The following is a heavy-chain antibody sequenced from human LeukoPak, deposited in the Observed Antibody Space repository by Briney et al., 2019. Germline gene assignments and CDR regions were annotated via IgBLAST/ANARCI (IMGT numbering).Heavy chain of an antibody. V-gene: IGHV4-38-2*02. CDR2: INHSGST. J-gene: IGHJ4*02. CDR3: ARDNDQMGLDPFDF. D-gene: IGHD1-1*01. CDR1: VHSISSGYY. Sequence: PSETLSLTCTVSVHSISSGYYWGWIRQPPGKGLEWIGEINHSGSTNYNPSLKSRVTISVDTSKNQFSLKLSSVTAADTAVYYCARDNDQMGLDPFDFWGQGTLVTVSS.